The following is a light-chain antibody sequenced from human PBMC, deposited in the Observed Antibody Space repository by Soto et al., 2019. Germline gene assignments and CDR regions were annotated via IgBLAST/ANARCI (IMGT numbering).Light chain of an antibody. CDR1: HSVSTY. J-gene: IGKJ4*02. CDR3: QQHTSWLLT. CDR2: DAS. V-gene: IGKV3-11*01. Sequence: ETVLTQSPATLSLSPGEGATLSCRASHSVSTYLAWYQQKPGQTPRLLIYDASTRAPGIPAKFSGCGSGTVFTLNISSLELEDFAVYYCQQHTSWLLTLGGGTKVDIK.